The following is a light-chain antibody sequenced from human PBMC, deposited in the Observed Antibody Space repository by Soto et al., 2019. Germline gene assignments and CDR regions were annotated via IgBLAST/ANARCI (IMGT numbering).Light chain of an antibody. CDR1: QSISSW. CDR3: QQYNSYPRT. V-gene: IGKV1-5*01. CDR2: DAS. Sequence: DIQMTQSPSTLSASVGDRVTITCRASQSISSWLAWYQQKPGKAPKLLIYDASSLESGVPSRFSGSGSGTEFPLTISRLQPDDFATYYCQQYNSYPRTFGQGTKLEIK. J-gene: IGKJ2*01.